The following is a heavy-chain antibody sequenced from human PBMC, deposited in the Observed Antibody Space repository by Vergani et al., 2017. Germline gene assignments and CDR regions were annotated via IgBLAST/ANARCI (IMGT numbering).Heavy chain of an antibody. D-gene: IGHD4/OR15-4a*01. V-gene: IGHV4-30-4*08. CDR3: TRDFESAKGDYWYFDV. Sequence: QVQLQESGPGLVKPSQTLSLTCVVSGDSISSGDFYWSWIRQPPGKGLEWMGYIYPTGSTYYTPSLKSRLTISVDMSKNQFALGLTSVTAADTAVYFCTRDFESAKGDYWYFDVWGRGTLVTISS. CDR1: GDSISSGDFY. CDR2: IYPTGST. J-gene: IGHJ2*01.